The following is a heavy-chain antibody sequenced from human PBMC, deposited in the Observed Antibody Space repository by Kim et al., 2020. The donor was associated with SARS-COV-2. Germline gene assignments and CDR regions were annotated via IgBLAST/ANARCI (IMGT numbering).Heavy chain of an antibody. CDR1: GYTFTSYD. CDR3: ARAGYRRSYFDY. V-gene: IGHV1-8*01. D-gene: IGHD2-15*01. Sequence: ASVKVSCKASGYTFTSYDINWVRQATGQGLEWMGWMNPNSGNTGYAQKFQGRVTMTRNTPRSTAYMELSSLSSEDTAVYYCARAGYRRSYFDYWGQGTLVTFSS. CDR2: MNPNSGNT. J-gene: IGHJ4*02.